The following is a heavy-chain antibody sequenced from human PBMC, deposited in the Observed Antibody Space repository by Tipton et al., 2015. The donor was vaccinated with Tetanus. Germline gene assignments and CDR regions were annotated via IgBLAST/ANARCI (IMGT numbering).Heavy chain of an antibody. Sequence: GLVKPSETLSLSCTVSGAPISSYYWSWIRQPPGNGLEWIGYIYNSGNTNYNPSLKSRVTISVDTSKNQFSLKLSSVTAADTAVYYCARGTGDYWGQGTLVTVSS. D-gene: IGHD1-14*01. V-gene: IGHV4-59*01. CDR1: GAPISSYY. CDR3: ARGTGDY. CDR2: IYNSGNT. J-gene: IGHJ4*02.